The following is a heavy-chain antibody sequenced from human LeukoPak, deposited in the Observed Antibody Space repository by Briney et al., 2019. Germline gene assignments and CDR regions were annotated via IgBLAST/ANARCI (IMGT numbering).Heavy chain of an antibody. CDR1: GGSFSTYY. Sequence: SETLSLTCTVSGGSFSTYYWSWIRQPPGKGLEWIGYIYYSGSTDYNPSLKSRVTMSLDTSKNQLSLKLSSVTAADTAVYYCARAVISFGAAVAKGFDCWGQGTLVTVSS. J-gene: IGHJ4*02. CDR3: ARAVISFGAAVAKGFDC. CDR2: IYYSGST. D-gene: IGHD3-16*01. V-gene: IGHV4-59*01.